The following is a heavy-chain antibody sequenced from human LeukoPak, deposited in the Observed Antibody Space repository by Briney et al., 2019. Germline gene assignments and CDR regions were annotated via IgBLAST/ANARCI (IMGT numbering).Heavy chain of an antibody. Sequence: ASETVSCNASGFTFTIYYIHWVRQSPGQGLEWMGWMNPNSVDTNYAQKFQGRVTMTRDTSINTAYMELSRLRSGDTAVYYCARADTSLVNFYYFGMDVWGQGTTVTVSS. D-gene: IGHD5-18*01. J-gene: IGHJ6*02. CDR2: MNPNSVDT. V-gene: IGHV1-2*02. CDR1: GFTFTIYY. CDR3: ARADTSLVNFYYFGMDV.